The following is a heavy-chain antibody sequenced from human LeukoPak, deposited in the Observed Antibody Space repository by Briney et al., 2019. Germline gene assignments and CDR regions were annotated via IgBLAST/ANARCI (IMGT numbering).Heavy chain of an antibody. V-gene: IGHV1-69*13. Sequence: GASVKVSCKASGGSFRSYTINWVRQAPGQGLEWMGGIIPIFGTANYAPNFQGRVTITADVSTSTAYMELSSLRSEDTAVYFCARDALKHFYHSSGYTDSWGQGTLVTVSS. CDR2: IIPIFGTA. CDR1: GGSFRSYT. D-gene: IGHD3-22*01. CDR3: ARDALKHFYHSSGYTDS. J-gene: IGHJ4*02.